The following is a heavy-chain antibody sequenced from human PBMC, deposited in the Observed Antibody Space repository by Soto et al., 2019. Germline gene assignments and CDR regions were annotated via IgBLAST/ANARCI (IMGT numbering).Heavy chain of an antibody. CDR2: IYSDDNT. Sequence: DVQLVKSGGGLIQPGGSPRLSCAASGITATNGHMSWVRQAPGKGLEWVSVIYSDDNTYYADSVKGRFTISRDTSKNTVYLQMNSLRAEDTAVYYCARDWNGDKYFDLWDQGSLVTVSS. D-gene: IGHD4-17*01. CDR3: ARDWNGDKYFDL. J-gene: IGHJ4*02. CDR1: GITATNGH. V-gene: IGHV3-53*01.